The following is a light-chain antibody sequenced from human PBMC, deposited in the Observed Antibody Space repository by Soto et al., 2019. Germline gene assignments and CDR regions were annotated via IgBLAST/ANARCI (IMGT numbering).Light chain of an antibody. CDR1: SSDVGGYNY. CDR3: SSYTSSSTYV. CDR2: DVS. V-gene: IGLV2-14*01. J-gene: IGLJ1*01. Sequence: QSALTHPASVSGSPGQWITISCTGTSSDVGGYNYVSWYQQHPGKAPKLMIYDVSNRPSGVSNRFSGSKSVNTAYLTISGLQAEDEADYYCSSYTSSSTYVFGTGTKVTVL.